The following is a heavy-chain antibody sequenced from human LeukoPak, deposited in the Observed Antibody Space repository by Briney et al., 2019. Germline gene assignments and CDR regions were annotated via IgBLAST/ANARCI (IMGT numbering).Heavy chain of an antibody. V-gene: IGHV1-18*01. Sequence: ASVKVSCKASGYTFTKYGISWVRQAPGQGLEWMGWISAYNGNTNYAQKLQGRVTMTTDTSTSTAYMELRSLRSDDTAVYYCAREGALELRYWFDPWGQGTLVTVSS. CDR2: ISAYNGNT. D-gene: IGHD1-7*01. CDR3: AREGALELRYWFDP. CDR1: GYTFTKYG. J-gene: IGHJ5*02.